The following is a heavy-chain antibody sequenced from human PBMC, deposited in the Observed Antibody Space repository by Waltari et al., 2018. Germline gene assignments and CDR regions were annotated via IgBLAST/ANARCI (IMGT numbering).Heavy chain of an antibody. CDR1: GGSFSGYY. J-gene: IGHJ6*03. Sequence: QVQLQQWGAGLLKPSETLSLTCAVYGGSFSGYYWSWIRQPPGKGLEWIGEINHSGSTNYNPSLKSRVTISVDTSKNQFSLKLSSVTAADTAVYNCARIGSVAGKDTTGYMDVWGKGTTVTVSS. CDR3: ARIGSVAGKDTTGYMDV. D-gene: IGHD6-19*01. V-gene: IGHV4-34*01. CDR2: INHSGST.